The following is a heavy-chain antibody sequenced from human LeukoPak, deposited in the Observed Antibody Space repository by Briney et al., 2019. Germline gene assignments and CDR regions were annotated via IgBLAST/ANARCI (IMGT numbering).Heavy chain of an antibody. V-gene: IGHV4-4*07. Sequence: SETLSLTCTVSGGSISSYYWSWIRQPAGKGLEWIGRIYTSGSTNYNPSLKNRVTMSVDTSKNQFSLKLSSVTAADTAVYYCANENKYYYDSSGYWAYYYYMDVWGKGTTVTVSS. D-gene: IGHD3-22*01. CDR1: GGSISSYY. J-gene: IGHJ6*03. CDR3: ANENKYYYDSSGYWAYYYYMDV. CDR2: IYTSGST.